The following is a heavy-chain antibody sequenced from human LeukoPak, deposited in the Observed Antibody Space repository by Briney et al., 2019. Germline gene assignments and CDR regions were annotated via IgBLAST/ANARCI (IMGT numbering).Heavy chain of an antibody. CDR1: GGSISSYY. D-gene: IGHD1-26*01. Sequence: SETLSLTCTVSGGSISSYYWSWIRQPPGKGLEWIGYIYYSGSTNYNPSLKSRVTISVDTSKNQFSLELSSVTAADTAVYYCARDSGSSVFDYWGQGTLVTVSS. J-gene: IGHJ4*02. V-gene: IGHV4-59*01. CDR2: IYYSGST. CDR3: ARDSGSSVFDY.